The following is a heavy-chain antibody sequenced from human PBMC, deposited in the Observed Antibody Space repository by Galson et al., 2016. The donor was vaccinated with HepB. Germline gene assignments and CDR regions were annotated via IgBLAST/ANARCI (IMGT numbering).Heavy chain of an antibody. V-gene: IGHV3-7*01. CDR3: SREMTGSYFD. CDR2: IRGDGIVS. J-gene: IGHJ4*02. Sequence: LRLSCAASGFTFNAHWMNWVRQAPGKGLEWVANIRGDGIVSYYAESVRGRFTISRDNAENSLYLQMNGLRVDETAVYYCSREMTGSYFDWGQGTLVTVSP. D-gene: IGHD3-10*01. CDR1: GFTFNAHW.